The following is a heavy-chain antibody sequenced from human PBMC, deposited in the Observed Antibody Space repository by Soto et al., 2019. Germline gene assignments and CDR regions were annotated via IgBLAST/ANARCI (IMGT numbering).Heavy chain of an antibody. CDR2: VAQNGYI. Sequence: QVQLQESGPGLVKPSGTLSLTCTVSNGSISSCNWWSWVRQSPGKGLEWIGEVAQNGYIGSIPSLKSRLTILLDKPTNRFSLRLTSVTAADTAVYYCARNRLDGYDFDSWGQGILVTVSS. V-gene: IGHV4-4*02. CDR3: ARNRLDGYDFDS. D-gene: IGHD5-12*01. J-gene: IGHJ4*02. CDR1: NGSISSCNW.